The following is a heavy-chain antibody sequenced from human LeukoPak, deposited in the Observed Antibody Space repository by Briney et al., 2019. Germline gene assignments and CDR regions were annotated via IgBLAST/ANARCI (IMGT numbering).Heavy chain of an antibody. CDR1: GVSCSSSY. V-gene: IGHV4-59*08. D-gene: IGHD2-21*01. CDR2: IFYTGDS. CDR3: ARHRFASPLDS. J-gene: IGHJ4*02. Sequence: PSETLSLTCTVSGVSCSSSYWSWIRQPPGKGLEWIGYIFYTGDSNHNPSFKSRVSISLDTSKDQISLKLYSVTAADTAVYYCARHRFASPLDSWGQGTLVTVSS.